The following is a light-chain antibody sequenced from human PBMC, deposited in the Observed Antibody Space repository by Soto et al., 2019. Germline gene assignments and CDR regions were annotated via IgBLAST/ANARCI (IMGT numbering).Light chain of an antibody. CDR3: TSYAGTNNPYV. Sequence: QSVLTQPPSASGSPVQSVTISCTGTSIDVGGYNYVSWYQQRPGKAPRLMIYEVSKRPSGVPDRFSGSKSGNTASLTVSGLQAEDEADYYCTSYAGTNNPYVFGIGTKVTVL. J-gene: IGLJ1*01. CDR2: EVS. CDR1: SIDVGGYNY. V-gene: IGLV2-8*01.